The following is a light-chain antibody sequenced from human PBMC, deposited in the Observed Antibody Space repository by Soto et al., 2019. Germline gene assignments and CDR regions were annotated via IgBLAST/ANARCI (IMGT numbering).Light chain of an antibody. CDR2: DVS. Sequence: QSVLTQPASVSGSPGQSITTSCTGTSSDVGGYNYVSWYQQHPGKAPKLMIYDVSNRPSGVSNRFSGSKSGNTASLTISGLQAEDEADYYCSSYATSSVVFGGGTKLTVL. CDR3: SSYATSSVV. V-gene: IGLV2-14*01. J-gene: IGLJ2*01. CDR1: SSDVGGYNY.